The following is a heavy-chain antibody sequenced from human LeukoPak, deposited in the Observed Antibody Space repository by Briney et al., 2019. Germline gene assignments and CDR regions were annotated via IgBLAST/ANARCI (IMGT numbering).Heavy chain of an antibody. CDR1: SGSISGSSYC. Sequence: SETLSLTCTVSSGSISGSSYCWGWIRQPPGKGLEWIGSIYYSGSTYYNPCLKSRVTISVDTSKNQFSLKLNSVTATDTAVYYCARADIAWNPAYYWGQGTLAIVSS. CDR2: IYYSGST. V-gene: IGHV4-39*02. D-gene: IGHD1-1*01. J-gene: IGHJ4*02. CDR3: ARADIAWNPAYY.